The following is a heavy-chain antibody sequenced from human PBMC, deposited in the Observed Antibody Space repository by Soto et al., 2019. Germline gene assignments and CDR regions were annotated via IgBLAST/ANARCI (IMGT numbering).Heavy chain of an antibody. J-gene: IGHJ6*02. D-gene: IGHD3-9*01. Sequence: SETLSLTCTVSGGSISSSSYYWGWIRQPPGKGLEWIGSIYYSGSTYYNPSLKSRVTISVDTSKNQFSLKLSSVTAADTAVYYCARHYDILTGYYYYGMDVWGQGTMVT. CDR3: ARHYDILTGYYYYGMDV. CDR1: GGSISSSSYY. V-gene: IGHV4-39*01. CDR2: IYYSGST.